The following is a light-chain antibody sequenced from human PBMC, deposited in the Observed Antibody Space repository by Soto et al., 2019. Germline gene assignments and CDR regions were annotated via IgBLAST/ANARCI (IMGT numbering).Light chain of an antibody. CDR2: EVS. CDR3: SSYTSSTTWV. CDR1: SSDIGAYNY. J-gene: IGLJ3*02. Sequence: QSALTQPASVSGSPGQSITISCIGTSSDIGAYNYVSWYQQHPGKAPKLMIYEVSYRPSGVSDRFSGSRSGNTASLTISGLQAEDESDYYCSSYTSSTTWVFGGGTKVTVL. V-gene: IGLV2-14*01.